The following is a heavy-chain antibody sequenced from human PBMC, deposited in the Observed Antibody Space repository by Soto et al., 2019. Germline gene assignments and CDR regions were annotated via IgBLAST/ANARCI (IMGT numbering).Heavy chain of an antibody. CDR3: ARQGQWLNAFDI. V-gene: IGHV5-51*01. CDR1: GYSFPSYW. J-gene: IGHJ3*02. CDR2: IYPGDSNT. Sequence: GESLKISCKGSGYSFPSYWIGWVRHMPGKGLELMGIIYPGDSNTRYSPSFLGQVTISADKSITTAYLQWSSLKASDTAVYYCARQGQWLNAFDIWGQGTMVTVSS. D-gene: IGHD6-19*01.